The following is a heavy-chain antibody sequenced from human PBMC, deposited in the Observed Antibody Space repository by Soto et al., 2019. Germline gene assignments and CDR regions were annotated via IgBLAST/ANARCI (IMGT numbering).Heavy chain of an antibody. CDR3: ARTGYISRWELLGAFDI. CDR1: GYSFTNYV. J-gene: IGHJ3*02. CDR2: INPGYGNT. V-gene: IGHV1-3*01. D-gene: IGHD6-13*01. Sequence: GASVKVSCKSSGYSFTNYVMHWVRQAPGQRLEWMGWINPGYGNTKYSQKFQGRVTITRDTSASTAYMELSSLRSEDTAVYYCARTGYISRWELLGAFDIWGQGTMVTVSS.